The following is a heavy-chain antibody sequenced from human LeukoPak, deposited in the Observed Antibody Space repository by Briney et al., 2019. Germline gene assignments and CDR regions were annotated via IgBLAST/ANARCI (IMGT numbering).Heavy chain of an antibody. CDR3: ARAYCGGDCYAESSLIDY. D-gene: IGHD2-21*02. J-gene: IGHJ4*02. CDR2: IYYGGST. Sequence: PSQTLSLTCTVSGGSLSSGGYYWSWIRQHPGKGLEWIGYIYYGGSTYYNPSLKSRVTISVDTSKNQFSLKLSSVTAADTAVYYCARAYCGGDCYAESSLIDYWGQGTLVTVSS. V-gene: IGHV4-31*03. CDR1: GGSLSSGGYY.